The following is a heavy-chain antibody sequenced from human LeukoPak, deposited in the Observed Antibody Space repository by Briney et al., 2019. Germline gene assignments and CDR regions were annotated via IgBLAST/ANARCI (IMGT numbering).Heavy chain of an antibody. CDR3: ASTSGYCSGGNCTSAFDY. V-gene: IGHV4-59*02. CDR2: IYYSGST. CDR1: GGSVSTYY. J-gene: IGHJ4*01. Sequence: SETLSHSCTVSGGSVSTYYGNWIRQPPGKGLEWIGYIYYSGSTNYNPSLKSRLTISVDTSNNQFSLKLSSVTAADTAVYYCASTSGYCSGGNCTSAFDYWGHKTLVTVSS. D-gene: IGHD2-15*01.